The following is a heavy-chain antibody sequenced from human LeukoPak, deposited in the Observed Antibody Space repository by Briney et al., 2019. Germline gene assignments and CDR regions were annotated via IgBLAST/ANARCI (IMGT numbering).Heavy chain of an antibody. V-gene: IGHV4-39*07. CDR1: SGSISTSNYY. D-gene: IGHD6-19*01. CDR3: ATSRWYCLDS. CDR2: IFYSGST. J-gene: IGHJ4*02. Sequence: PSETLSLTCTVSSGSISTSNYYWGWVRQPPGKALEWIGNIFYSGSTYYNPSLKSRVTMSLDTSKNQFSLKLTSVTAEDTAVYFCATSRWYCLDSWGQGILVTVSS.